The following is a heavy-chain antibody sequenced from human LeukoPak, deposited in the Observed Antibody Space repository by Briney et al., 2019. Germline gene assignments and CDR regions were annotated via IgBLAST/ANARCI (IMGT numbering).Heavy chain of an antibody. CDR2: INPSGGST. Sequence: GAAVKVSCKASGYTFTRYYIHWVRQAPGQGLEWMGIINPSGGSTNYAQKFQGRVTMTKDTSTSTVYVELSSLGSDDAAVYYCARDPSYDFWSAYRYSFEYWGQGTLVTVSS. V-gene: IGHV1-46*01. J-gene: IGHJ4*02. CDR3: ARDPSYDFWSAYRYSFEY. D-gene: IGHD3-3*01. CDR1: GYTFTRYY.